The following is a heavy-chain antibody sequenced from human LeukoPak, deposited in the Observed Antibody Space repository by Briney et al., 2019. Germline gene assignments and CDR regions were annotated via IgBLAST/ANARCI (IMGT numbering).Heavy chain of an antibody. CDR3: AREKIDIVGAVPTEFDP. CDR1: GYTFTGYY. Sequence: ASVKVSCKASGYTFTGYYMHWVRQAPGQGLEWMGWINPNSGGTNYAQKFQGRVTMTRDTSISTAYMELSRLRSDDTAMYYCAREKIDIVGAVPTEFDPWGQGTLVTVSS. CDR2: INPNSGGT. D-gene: IGHD1-26*01. V-gene: IGHV1-2*02. J-gene: IGHJ5*02.